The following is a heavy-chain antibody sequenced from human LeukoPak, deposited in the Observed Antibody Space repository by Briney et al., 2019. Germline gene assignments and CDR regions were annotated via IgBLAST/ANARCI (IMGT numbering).Heavy chain of an antibody. CDR2: IYYSGNT. Sequence: SETLSLTCTVSGGSISTYYWSWIRQPPGKGLEWIGYIYYSGNTIYNSSLKSRVTISVDKSKNQFSLKLSSVTAADTAVYYCARSYSSSGYYYYGMDLWGQGTTVTVSS. J-gene: IGHJ6*02. D-gene: IGHD6-6*01. V-gene: IGHV4-59*01. CDR3: ARSYSSSGYYYYGMDL. CDR1: GGSISTYY.